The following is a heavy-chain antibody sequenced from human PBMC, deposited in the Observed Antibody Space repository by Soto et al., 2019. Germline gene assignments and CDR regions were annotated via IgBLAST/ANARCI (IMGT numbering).Heavy chain of an antibody. CDR2: IIPIFGTA. Sequence: ASVKVSCKASGVTFSSYAISWVRQAPGQGLEWMGGIIPIFGTANYAQKFQGRVTITADKSTSTAYMELSSLRSEDTAVYYCARASSSWYYYYYGMDVWGQGTTVTVSS. V-gene: IGHV1-69*06. CDR3: ARASSSWYYYYYGMDV. D-gene: IGHD6-13*01. J-gene: IGHJ6*02. CDR1: GVTFSSYA.